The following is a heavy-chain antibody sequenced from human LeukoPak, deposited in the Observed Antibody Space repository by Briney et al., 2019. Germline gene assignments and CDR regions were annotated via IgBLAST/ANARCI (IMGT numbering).Heavy chain of an antibody. CDR3: ARDSTIIVGATYYYYMDV. V-gene: IGHV3-7*01. CDR2: INQDGSEK. D-gene: IGHD1-26*01. J-gene: IGHJ6*03. CDR1: GFTFSNYW. Sequence: PGGSLRLSCVASGFTFSNYWMTWVRQAPGKGLEWVANINQDGSEKYYVDSVKGRFTISRDNAKNSLYLQMNSLRAEDTAVYYCARDSTIIVGATYYYYMDVWGKGTTVTISS.